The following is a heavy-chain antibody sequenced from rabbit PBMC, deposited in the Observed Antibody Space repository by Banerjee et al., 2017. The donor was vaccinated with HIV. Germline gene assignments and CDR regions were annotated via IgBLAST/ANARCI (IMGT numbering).Heavy chain of an antibody. Sequence: QSLEESGGDLVKPGASLTLTCTASGFSFSSIHYMCWVRQTPGKGLEWIGCIYTGAGSTYYANWAKGRFTISKTSSTTVTLQMTGLTAADTATYFCARAPYAGYALGSAIDLNLWGPGTLVTVS. D-gene: IGHD6-1*01. V-gene: IGHV1S40*01. CDR1: GFSFSSIHY. J-gene: IGHJ4*01. CDR2: IYTGAGST. CDR3: ARAPYAGYALGSAIDLNL.